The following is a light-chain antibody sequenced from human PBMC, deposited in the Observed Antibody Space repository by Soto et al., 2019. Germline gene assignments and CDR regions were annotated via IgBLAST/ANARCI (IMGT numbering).Light chain of an antibody. J-gene: IGKJ3*01. CDR1: QSISSW. V-gene: IGKV1-5*02. CDR3: QQRSNWPP. CDR2: DAS. Sequence: DIQMTPSPSTLSASVGDRVTIICRASQSISSWLAWYQQKPGKAPKLLIYDASSLESGVPSRFSGSGSGTEFTLTISSLEPEDFAVYYCQQRSNWPPFGPGTKVDI.